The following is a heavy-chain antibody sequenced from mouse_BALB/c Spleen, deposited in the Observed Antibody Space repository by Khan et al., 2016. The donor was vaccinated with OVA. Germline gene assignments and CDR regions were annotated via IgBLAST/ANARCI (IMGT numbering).Heavy chain of an antibody. J-gene: IGHJ3*01. Sequence: EVQGVESGGDLVKPGGSLKLSCAASGFTFSTFGMSWVRQTPDKRLEWVATISSGGSYTYYPDNVKGRFIISRDNAKNTLDLQMSSLKSEDTAMYYGTRLAYYYNSEGFAYWGQGTLVTVSA. CDR1: GFTFSTFG. CDR3: TRLAYYYNSEGFAY. V-gene: IGHV5-6*01. D-gene: IGHD1-1*01. CDR2: ISSGGSYT.